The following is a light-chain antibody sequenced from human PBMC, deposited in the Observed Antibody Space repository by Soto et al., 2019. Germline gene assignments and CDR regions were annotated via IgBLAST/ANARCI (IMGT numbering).Light chain of an antibody. J-gene: IGKJ2*01. CDR1: GGIFNY. V-gene: IGKV1-27*01. Sequence: DIQMTQSPSSLSASAGDRVTITCRASGGIFNYLAWYQQKPGKVPKLLIYAASTLQSGVPSRFSGSGSGTDFTLTISSLQPEDVATYYCQKYNSAPYTFGQGTKLEIK. CDR3: QKYNSAPYT. CDR2: AAS.